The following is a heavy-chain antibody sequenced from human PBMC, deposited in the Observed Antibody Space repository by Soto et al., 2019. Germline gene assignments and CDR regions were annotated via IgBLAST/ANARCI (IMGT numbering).Heavy chain of an antibody. J-gene: IGHJ6*02. V-gene: IGHV4-59*01. CDR2: IYYSGST. CDR1: GGSISSYY. D-gene: IGHD3-10*01. Sequence: QVQLQESGPGLVKPSETLSLTCTVSGGSISSYYWSWIRQPPGKGLEWIGYIYYSGSTNYNPSLKSRVTISVATSKNQVSLKLSSVTAGDTAVYYCARDRITMVRGVTYYYYGMDVWGQGSTVTVSS. CDR3: ARDRITMVRGVTYYYYGMDV.